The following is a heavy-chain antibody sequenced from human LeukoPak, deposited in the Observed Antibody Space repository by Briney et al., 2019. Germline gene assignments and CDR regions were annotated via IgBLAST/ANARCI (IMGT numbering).Heavy chain of an antibody. CDR3: ASGSGSYRTPYYYMDV. CDR1: GFTVSSNY. CDR2: IYSGGST. J-gene: IGHJ6*03. D-gene: IGHD3-10*01. Sequence: GGSLRLSCVASGFTVSSNYMSWVRQAPGKGLEWVSVIYSGGSTYYADSVKGRFTISRDNSKNTLYLQMNSLRAEATAVYYCASGSGSYRTPYYYMDVWGTGTTVTVSS. V-gene: IGHV3-53*01.